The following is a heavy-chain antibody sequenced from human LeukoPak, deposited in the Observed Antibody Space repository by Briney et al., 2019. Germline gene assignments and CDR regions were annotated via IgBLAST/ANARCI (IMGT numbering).Heavy chain of an antibody. CDR3: ARDANSGSYYLHGAFDI. CDR2: IYYSGST. CDR1: GGSISSGGHY. Sequence: NPSESLSLTCTVSGGSISSGGHYWSWIRQHPGKGLEWIGYIYYSGSTYYNPSLKSRVTISVDTSKNQFSLKLSSVTAADTAVYYCARDANSGSYYLHGAFDIWGQGTMVTVSS. V-gene: IGHV4-31*03. J-gene: IGHJ3*02. D-gene: IGHD1-26*01.